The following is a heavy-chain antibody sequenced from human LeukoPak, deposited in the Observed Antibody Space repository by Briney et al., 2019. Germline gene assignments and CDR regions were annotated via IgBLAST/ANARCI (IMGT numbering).Heavy chain of an antibody. D-gene: IGHD2-21*01. CDR2: INTVNGNK. CDR3: ASNHRTAYLGGAASDS. CDR1: GYTFTSYP. V-gene: IGHV1-3*04. J-gene: IGHJ3*02. Sequence: SVKDSCKASGYTFTSYPMHSVRQAPGQRLEWMGCINTVNGNKKYSHKFHGRLTITIDTSASTGYIEKSSLRYENTAVYNCASNHRTAYLGGAASDSGSQGRMATV.